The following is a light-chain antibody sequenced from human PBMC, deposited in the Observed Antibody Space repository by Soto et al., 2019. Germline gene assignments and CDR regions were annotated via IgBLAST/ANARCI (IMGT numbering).Light chain of an antibody. CDR2: DVS. CDR1: SSDVGGYNY. Sequence: LTQPASVSGSPGQSIAISCTGTSSDVGGYNYVSWYQHHPGKAPKLMIFDVSNRPSGVSNRFSGSKSGNTASLTISGLQPEDEADYYCSSYTTSNTRQIVFGTGTKVTVL. CDR3: SSYTTSNTRQIV. J-gene: IGLJ1*01. V-gene: IGLV2-14*03.